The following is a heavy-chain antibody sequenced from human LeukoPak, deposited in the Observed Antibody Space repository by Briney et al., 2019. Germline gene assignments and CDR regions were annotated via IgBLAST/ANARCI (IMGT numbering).Heavy chain of an antibody. Sequence: SETLSLTCAVSGGSISSSNWWSWVRQPPGKGLEWIGYIYYSGSTYYNPSLKSRVTISVDTSKNQFSLKLSSVTAADTAVYYCARSLGDYYYYYGMDVWGQGTTVTVSS. CDR3: ARSLGDYYYYYGMDV. V-gene: IGHV4-4*02. J-gene: IGHJ6*02. CDR1: GGSISSSNW. CDR2: IYYSGST.